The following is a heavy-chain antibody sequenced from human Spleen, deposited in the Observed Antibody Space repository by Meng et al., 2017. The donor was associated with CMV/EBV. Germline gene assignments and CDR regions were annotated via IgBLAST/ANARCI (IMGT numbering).Heavy chain of an antibody. CDR3: AKGPRVQGVLDY. CDR2: ISSRGGST. CDR1: GLTFSSFA. Sequence: GESLKISCAASGLTFSSFAMSWVRQAPGKGLEWVSGISSRGGSTYYADSVKGRFTISRDNSRNTLFLQMNSLRAEDTAIYYCAKGPRVQGVLDYWGQGTLVTVSS. J-gene: IGHJ4*02. V-gene: IGHV3-23*01. D-gene: IGHD3-10*01.